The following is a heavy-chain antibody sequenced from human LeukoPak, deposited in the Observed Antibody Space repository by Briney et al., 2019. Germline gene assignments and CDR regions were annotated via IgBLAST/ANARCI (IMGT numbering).Heavy chain of an antibody. CDR1: GFTFSNHA. D-gene: IGHD6-19*01. V-gene: IGHV3-23*01. J-gene: IGHJ4*02. CDR3: PRQSYASGWNPFDY. CDR2: ISGGGITT. Sequence: GESLRLSCAASGFTFSNHAMSWDRQAPGKGLEWVSTISGGGITTYYADSAKGRFTISRDNSKNTMFLQMNSLRADDTAVYYCPRQSYASGWNPFDYWGQGILVTVSS.